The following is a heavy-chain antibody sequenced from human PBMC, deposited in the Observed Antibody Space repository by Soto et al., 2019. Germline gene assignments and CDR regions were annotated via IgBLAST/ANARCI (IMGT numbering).Heavy chain of an antibody. CDR3: ARVSTIIRDGYNTESDH. D-gene: IGHD5-18*01. CDR1: GFTFSNYA. CDR2: ISFDGTNK. Sequence: GGSLRLSCAASGFTFSNYAINWVRQAPGMGLEWVALISFDGTNKDYADSVKGRFTISRDNSKKTLNLQMDSLRDEDTAVYYCARVSTIIRDGYNTESDHWGQGTLVTVSS. J-gene: IGHJ5*02. V-gene: IGHV3-30-3*01.